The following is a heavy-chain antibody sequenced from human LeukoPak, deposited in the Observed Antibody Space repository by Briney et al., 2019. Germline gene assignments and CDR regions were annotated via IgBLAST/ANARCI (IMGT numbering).Heavy chain of an antibody. CDR2: IKQDGSEK. CDR3: ARVRTTVTTFDAFDI. CDR1: GFTFSSYA. V-gene: IGHV3-7*01. J-gene: IGHJ3*02. Sequence: PGGSLRLSCAASGFTFSSYAMSWVRQAPGKGLEWVANIKQDGSEKYYVDSVKGRFTISRDNAKNSLYLQMNSPRAEDTAVYYCARVRTTVTTFDAFDIWGQGTMVTVSS. D-gene: IGHD4-17*01.